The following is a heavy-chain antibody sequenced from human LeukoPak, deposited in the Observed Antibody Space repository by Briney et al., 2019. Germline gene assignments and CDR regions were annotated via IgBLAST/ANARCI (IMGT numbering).Heavy chain of an antibody. CDR1: GGSISSYY. CDR3: ARNDFWSGHDAFDI. Sequence: SETLSLTCTVSGGSISSYYWSWIRQPPGKGLEWIGYIYYSGSTNYNPSLKSRVTISVDTSKNQFSLKLSSVTAADTAVYYCARNDFWSGHDAFDIWGQGTVVTVSS. CDR2: IYYSGST. V-gene: IGHV4-59*01. J-gene: IGHJ3*02. D-gene: IGHD3-3*01.